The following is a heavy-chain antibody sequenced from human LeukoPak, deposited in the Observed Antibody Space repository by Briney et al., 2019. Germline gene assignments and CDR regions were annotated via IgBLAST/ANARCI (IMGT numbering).Heavy chain of an antibody. CDR1: GYTFTGYY. D-gene: IGHD5-18*01. V-gene: IGHV1-2*02. CDR3: ARDPMQLWRQQGEFDY. CDR2: INPNSGGT. J-gene: IGHJ4*02. Sequence: ASVKVSCKASGYTFTGYYMHWVRQAPGQGLEWMGWINPNSGGTNYAQKFQRRVTMTRDTSISTAYMELSRLRSDDTAVYYCARDPMQLWRQQGEFDYWGQGTLVTVSS.